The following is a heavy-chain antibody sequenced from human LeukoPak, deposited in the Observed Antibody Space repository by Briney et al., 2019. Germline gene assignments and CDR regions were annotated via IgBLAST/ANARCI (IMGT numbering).Heavy chain of an antibody. V-gene: IGHV1-24*01. D-gene: IGHD1-26*01. CDR1: GYTLTELS. J-gene: IGHJ5*02. CDR2: FDPEDGET. Sequence: ASVRVSCKVSGYTLTELSMHWVRQVPGKGLEWMGGFDPEDGETIYAQKFQGRVTMTEDTSTDTAYMELSSLRSEDTAVYYCATLQDSGSYYRRTYNWFDPRGQGTVATVSS. CDR3: ATLQDSGSYYRRTYNWFDP.